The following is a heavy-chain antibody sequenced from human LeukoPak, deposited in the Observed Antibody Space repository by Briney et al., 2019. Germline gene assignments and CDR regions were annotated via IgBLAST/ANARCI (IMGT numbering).Heavy chain of an antibody. CDR1: GFTFSDYA. D-gene: IGHD5-24*01. V-gene: IGHV3-23*01. CDR2: ISGSGGSI. J-gene: IGHJ4*02. CDR3: AKGGDGYNYYFDY. Sequence: GGSLRLSCTASGFTFSDYAMSWVRQAPGKGLEWVSGISGSGGSIRYADSVKGRFIISRDNSKNTLYLQMNSLRAEDTAVYYCAKGGDGYNYYFDYWGQETLVTVPS.